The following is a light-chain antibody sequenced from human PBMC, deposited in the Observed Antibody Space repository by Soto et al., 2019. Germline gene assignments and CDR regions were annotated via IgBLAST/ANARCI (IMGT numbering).Light chain of an antibody. V-gene: IGKV1-39*01. Sequence: IQMTQSPSSLSASVGDSVTVTCRASQSINICLNWYQQKPGKAPTLLIYGASSLQSGVPSRFTGGGSRTAFTLTISSLQPEDFATYYCQQSYRSPYTVGQGTKLEIK. CDR3: QQSYRSPYT. J-gene: IGKJ2*01. CDR2: GAS. CDR1: QSINIC.